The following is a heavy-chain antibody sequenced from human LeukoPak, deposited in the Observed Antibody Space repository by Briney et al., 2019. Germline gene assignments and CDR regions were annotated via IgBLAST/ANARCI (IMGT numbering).Heavy chain of an antibody. D-gene: IGHD3-9*01. CDR2: INHSGST. Sequence: SETLSLTCAVYGGSFSGYYWSWIRQPPGKGLEWIGEINHSGSTNCNPSLKSRVTISVDTSKNQFSLKLSSVTAADTAVYYCARGSGILRYFDWLSPEYYYYGMDVWGQGTTVTVSS. CDR1: GGSFSGYY. CDR3: ARGSGILRYFDWLSPEYYYYGMDV. J-gene: IGHJ6*02. V-gene: IGHV4-34*01.